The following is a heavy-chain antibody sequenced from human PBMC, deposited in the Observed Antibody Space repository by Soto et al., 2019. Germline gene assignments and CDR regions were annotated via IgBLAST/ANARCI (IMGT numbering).Heavy chain of an antibody. J-gene: IGHJ6*03. V-gene: IGHV4-34*01. Sequence: PSETLSLTCVVSGGSLSDYFWSWIRQPPGMALEWIGEINHLGSINYNPSLKSRDTMSVDTSKNQFSLTLNSVTAADTATYYCARGGISHWAYFYYMDVWDRGTTVTV. D-gene: IGHD2-21*01. CDR2: INHLGSI. CDR3: ARGGISHWAYFYYMDV. CDR1: GGSLSDYF.